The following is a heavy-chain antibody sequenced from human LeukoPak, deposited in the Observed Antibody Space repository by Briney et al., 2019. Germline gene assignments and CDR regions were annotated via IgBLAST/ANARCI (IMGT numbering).Heavy chain of an antibody. CDR1: GGSISSGDYY. D-gene: IGHD2-15*01. Sequence: SETLSLTCTVSGGSISSGDYYWSWIRQPPGKGLEWIGYIYYSGSTYYNPSLKSRVTISVDTSKNQFSLKLSSVTAADTAVYYCARGYCSGGSCDSWYFDLWGRGTLVTVSS. CDR3: ARGYCSGGSCDSWYFDL. CDR2: IYYSGST. J-gene: IGHJ2*01. V-gene: IGHV4-30-4*01.